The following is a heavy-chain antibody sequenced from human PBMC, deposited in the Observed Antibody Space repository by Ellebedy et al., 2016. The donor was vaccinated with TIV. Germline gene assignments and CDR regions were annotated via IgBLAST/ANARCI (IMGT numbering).Heavy chain of an antibody. V-gene: IGHV3-11*01. J-gene: IGHJ4*02. CDR1: GFSFSDYY. CDR3: ARDRIVGATNY. Sequence: GGSLRLSCAASGFSFSDYYMSWIRQAPGKGLEWVSYISSSGSTKYYADSVKGRFTISRDNAKNSRYLQMNSLRAEDTAVYYCARDRIVGATNYWGQGTLVTVSS. CDR2: ISSSGSTK. D-gene: IGHD1-26*01.